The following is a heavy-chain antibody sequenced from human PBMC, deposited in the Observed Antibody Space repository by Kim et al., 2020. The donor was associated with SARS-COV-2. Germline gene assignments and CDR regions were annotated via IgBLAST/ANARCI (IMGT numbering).Heavy chain of an antibody. CDR1: GFTVTTYW. CDR3: ASDTDLYGLDV. J-gene: IGHJ6*02. V-gene: IGHV3-74*03. Sequence: GGSLRLSCADSGFTVTTYWMHWVRQAPGKGLEWVSRIKSEGTGITYADSVKGRFTISRDNANNTLYLQMDNLRDDDTAVYYCASDTDLYGLDVWGQGTMVTVSS. D-gene: IGHD4-4*01. CDR2: IKSEGTGI.